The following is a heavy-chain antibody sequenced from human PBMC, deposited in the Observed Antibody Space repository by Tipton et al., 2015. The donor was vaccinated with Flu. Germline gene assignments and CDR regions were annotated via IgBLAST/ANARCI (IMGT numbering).Heavy chain of an antibody. CDR1: GFTFSNYW. Sequence: SLRLSCAASGFTFSNYWMSWVRQTPGKGLEWVANIKQDGSEKYYVDSVKGRFTISRDNAKNSLYLQMNSLRAEDTAVYYCAAGDAMDVWGQGTTVTVSS. D-gene: IGHD3-10*01. J-gene: IGHJ6*02. V-gene: IGHV3-7*01. CDR3: AAGDAMDV. CDR2: IKQDGSEK.